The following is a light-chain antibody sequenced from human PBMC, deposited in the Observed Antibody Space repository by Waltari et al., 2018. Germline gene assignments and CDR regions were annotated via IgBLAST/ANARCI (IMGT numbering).Light chain of an antibody. Sequence: QTVVTQEPSLSVSPGGTVTLTCALSSGSVSSTSYPTWYQQTPGQPPRMFGYKGISRSSGVPDRFSGSILGNTAALTITGAQADDESDYYCSMYMGSGVWVFGGGTKLTVL. CDR3: SMYMGSGVWV. J-gene: IGLJ3*02. CDR1: SGSVSSTSY. V-gene: IGLV8-61*01. CDR2: KGI.